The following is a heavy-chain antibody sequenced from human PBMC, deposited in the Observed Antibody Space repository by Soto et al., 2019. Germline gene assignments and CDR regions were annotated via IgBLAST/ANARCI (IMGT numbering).Heavy chain of an antibody. CDR1: GYTFTSYG. D-gene: IGHD4-17*01. J-gene: IGHJ4*02. CDR2: ISAYNGNT. Sequence: ASVKVSCKASGYTFTSYGISWVRQAPGQGLEWMGWISAYNGNTNYAQKLQGRVTMTTDTSTDTAYMELSSLRSDDTAVYYCATDRDYGDYVFWGQGTLVTVSS. CDR3: ATDRDYGDYVF. V-gene: IGHV1-18*01.